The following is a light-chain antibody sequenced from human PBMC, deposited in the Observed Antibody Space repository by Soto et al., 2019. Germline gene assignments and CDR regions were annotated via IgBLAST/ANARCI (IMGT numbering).Light chain of an antibody. CDR2: DAS. V-gene: IGKV3-20*01. CDR1: QSVSSTY. J-gene: IGKJ3*01. Sequence: EIVLTQSPGTLSLSPGDRATLSCRASQSVSSTYLAWYQQKPGQAPRLLIYDASSRATGIPDRFSGSGSGIDFTLTISRLEPEDFAVYYCQQYGSSPGLFTFGPGTKVDIK. CDR3: QQYGSSPGLFT.